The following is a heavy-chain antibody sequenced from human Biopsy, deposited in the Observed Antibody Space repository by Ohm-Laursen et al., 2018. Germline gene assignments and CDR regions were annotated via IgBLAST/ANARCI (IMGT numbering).Heavy chain of an antibody. CDR3: AGIVLGPTNDAFDI. Sequence: TLSLTCTVSGDSIRNYYWSWIRQAAGKGLEWIGRIYPGGGTIYNPSLKSRVTMSVDTSKNHFSLNPNSVTAADTAVYYCAGIVLGPTNDAFDIWGQGTMVTVSS. CDR1: GDSIRNYY. D-gene: IGHD1-26*01. V-gene: IGHV4-4*07. CDR2: IYPGGGT. J-gene: IGHJ3*02.